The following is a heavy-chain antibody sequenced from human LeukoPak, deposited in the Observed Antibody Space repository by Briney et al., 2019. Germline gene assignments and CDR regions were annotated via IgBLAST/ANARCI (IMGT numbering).Heavy chain of an antibody. Sequence: GGSLRLSCAASGLTFSRYAVIGVRQAPGKALEWVSSVRCSGGSTYSADSVKGRFTISRDNSKNTLYLQMNSLRAEDTALYYCAKDRSCTNDICHGDFDYWGQGTLVTVSS. CDR1: GLTFSRYA. D-gene: IGHD2-8*01. J-gene: IGHJ4*02. V-gene: IGHV3-23*01. CDR2: VRCSGGST. CDR3: AKDRSCTNDICHGDFDY.